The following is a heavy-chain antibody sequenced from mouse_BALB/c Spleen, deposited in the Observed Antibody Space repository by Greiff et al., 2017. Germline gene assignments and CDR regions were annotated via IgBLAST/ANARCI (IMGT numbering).Heavy chain of an antibody. CDR3: TREGTGTFAY. J-gene: IGHJ3*01. CDR2: ISSGGSYT. D-gene: IGHD4-1*01. V-gene: IGHV5-6-4*01. Sequence: EVQLVESGGGLVKPGGSLKLSCAASGFTFSSYTMSWVRQTPEKRLEWVATISSGGSYTYYPDSVKGRFTISRDNAKNTLYLQMSSLKSEDTAMYYCTREGTGTFAYWGQGTLVTVSA. CDR1: GFTFSSYT.